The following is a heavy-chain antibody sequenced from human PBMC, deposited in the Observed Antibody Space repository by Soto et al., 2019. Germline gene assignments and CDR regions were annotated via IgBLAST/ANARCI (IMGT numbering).Heavy chain of an antibody. Sequence: EVQLVESGGGLVQAGGSLRLSCAASGFTFSSYWIHWVRQAPGGGLVWVSRINPDGSDANYADSVMGRFAISRDNAKNTVFLQMNSLRAEDAGVYYCARDRSADYVWGSYRKDYGMDVWGQGTTVTVSS. CDR1: GFTFSSYW. D-gene: IGHD3-16*02. V-gene: IGHV3-74*01. J-gene: IGHJ6*02. CDR3: ARDRSADYVWGSYRKDYGMDV. CDR2: INPDGSDA.